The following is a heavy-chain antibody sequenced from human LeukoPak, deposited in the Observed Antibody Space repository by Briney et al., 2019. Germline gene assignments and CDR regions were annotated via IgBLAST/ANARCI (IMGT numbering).Heavy chain of an antibody. V-gene: IGHV4-59*01. CDR2: IYYSGST. D-gene: IGHD6-6*01. J-gene: IGHJ4*02. CDR3: AGMLTSSSLPIDY. CDR1: GGSISSYY. Sequence: PSGTLSLTCTVSGGSISSYYWSWIRQPPGKGLEWIGYIYYSGSTNYNPSLKSRVTISVDTSKNQFSLKLCSVTAADTAVYYCAGMLTSSSLPIDYWGQGTLVTVSS.